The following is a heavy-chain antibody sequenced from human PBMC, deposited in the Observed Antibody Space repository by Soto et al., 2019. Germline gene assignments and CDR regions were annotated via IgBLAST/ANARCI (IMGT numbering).Heavy chain of an antibody. CDR2: ITTYNGNT. V-gene: IGHV1-18*01. D-gene: IGHD1-1*01. CDR1: RYIFTNYG. Sequence: QVQLVQSGVEVREPGASVKVSCKAVRYIFTNYGVSWVRQAPGQGLEWMGWITTYNGNTEYAQKVQGRVTMNTDASTSTPQNELGSLRSDGTAIEYSARGRVGYRMDVWGQGTMVTVSS. J-gene: IGHJ6*02. CDR3: ARGRVGYRMDV.